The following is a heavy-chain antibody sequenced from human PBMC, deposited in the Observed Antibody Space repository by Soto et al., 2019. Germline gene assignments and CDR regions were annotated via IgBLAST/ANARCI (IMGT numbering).Heavy chain of an antibody. J-gene: IGHJ4*02. D-gene: IGHD1-20*01. CDR3: ERDRRYNWNYFDY. CDR1: GFTFSTYG. V-gene: IGHV3-33*01. CDR2: IWYDGSIK. Sequence: QVQLVESGGGVVQPGRSLRLSCASAGFTFSTYGMNWVRHAPGKGLEWVAVIWYDGSIKNYGDSVKGRFTISRDNSKNTLYMQMNSLRSEDTAVYYCERDRRYNWNYFDYWGQGTLVTVSS.